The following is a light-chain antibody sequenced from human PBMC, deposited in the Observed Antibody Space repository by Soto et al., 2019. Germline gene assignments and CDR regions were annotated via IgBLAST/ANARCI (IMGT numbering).Light chain of an antibody. CDR1: QSVSSNF. V-gene: IGKV3-20*01. Sequence: EIVLTQSPGTLSLSPGERATLSCKASQSVSSNFLAWYQRKPGQAPRLLIYGASYRATDIPSRFSGSGSGTDFPLTITRLESEDFAVYYCQQYGTSPPTFGQGTKVEI. CDR2: GAS. CDR3: QQYGTSPPT. J-gene: IGKJ1*01.